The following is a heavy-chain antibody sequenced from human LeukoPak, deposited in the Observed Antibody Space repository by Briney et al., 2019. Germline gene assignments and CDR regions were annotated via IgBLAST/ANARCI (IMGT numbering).Heavy chain of an antibody. CDR2: IIPIFGTA. CDR1: GGTFSSYA. Sequence: SVKVSCKASGGTFSSYAISWVRQAPGQGLEWMGGIIPIFGTANYAQKFQGRVTITADKSTSTAYMELSSLRSEDTAVYYCARGAVHQLLWLVDGTDVWGKGTTVTVSS. D-gene: IGHD2-2*01. J-gene: IGHJ6*04. V-gene: IGHV1-69*06. CDR3: ARGAVHQLLWLVDGTDV.